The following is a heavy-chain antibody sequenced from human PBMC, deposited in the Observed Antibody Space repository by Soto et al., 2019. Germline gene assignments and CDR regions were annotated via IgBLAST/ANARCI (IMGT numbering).Heavy chain of an antibody. CDR2: FDPEDGET. J-gene: IGHJ5*02. CDR3: ATAPYSSSWYWFDP. Sequence: ASVKVSCKVSGYTLTELSMHWVRQAPGKGLEWMGGFDPEDGETIYAQKFQGRVTMTEDTSTDTAYMELSSLRSEDTAVYYCATAPYSSSWYWFDPWGQGTLVTVSS. CDR1: GYTLTELS. V-gene: IGHV1-24*01. D-gene: IGHD6-13*01.